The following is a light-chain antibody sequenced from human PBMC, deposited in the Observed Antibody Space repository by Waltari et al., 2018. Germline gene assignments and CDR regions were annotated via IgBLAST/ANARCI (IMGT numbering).Light chain of an antibody. CDR2: DVS. V-gene: IGLV2-11*01. CDR1: SSDVGGYNY. J-gene: IGLJ1*01. Sequence: QSALTQPRSVSGSPGQSVTISCTGTSSDVGGYNYVSWYQQEQGKAPTLLISDVSKRPSGVPDRVSGSKSGNTASLTISGLQAEDEADYYCCSYADTLYVFGTGTTVTVL. CDR3: CSYADTLYV.